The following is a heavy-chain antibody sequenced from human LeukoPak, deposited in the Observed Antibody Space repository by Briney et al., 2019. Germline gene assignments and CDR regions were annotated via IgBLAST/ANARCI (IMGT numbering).Heavy chain of an antibody. D-gene: IGHD2-21*02. CDR2: IYYSGST. CDR1: GGSISSGDYY. CDR3: ARGGDGGGRVDY. V-gene: IGHV4-31*03. J-gene: IGHJ4*02. Sequence: PSQTLSLTCTVSGGSISSGDYYWSWIRQHPGKGLEWIGYIYYSGSTYYNPSLKSRVTISVDTSKNQFSLKLSSVTAADTAVYYCARGGDGGGRVDYWGQGTLVTVSS.